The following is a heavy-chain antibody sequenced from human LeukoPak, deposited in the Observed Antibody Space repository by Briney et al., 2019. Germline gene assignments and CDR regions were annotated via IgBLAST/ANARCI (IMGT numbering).Heavy chain of an antibody. V-gene: IGHV4-39*01. CDR1: GGSISSSSYY. CDR3: ASWVCGGDCSYFDY. Sequence: SETRSLTCTVSGGSISSSSYYWGWIRQPPGKGLEWIGSIYYSGSTYYNPSLKSRVTISVDTSKNQFSLKLSSVTAADTAVYYCASWVCGGDCSYFDYWGQGTLVTVSS. D-gene: IGHD2-21*02. CDR2: IYYSGST. J-gene: IGHJ4*02.